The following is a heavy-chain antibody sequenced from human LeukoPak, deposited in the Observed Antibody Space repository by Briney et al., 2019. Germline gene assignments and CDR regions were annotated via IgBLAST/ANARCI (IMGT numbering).Heavy chain of an antibody. D-gene: IGHD3-3*01. CDR1: RHTLSDLT. Sequence: ASVKVSCKVSRHTLSDLTMHWVRQAPGKGLEWMGGFDPGNGEIIYAQKFQGRVTMTEDASTDTAYMELSSLKSEDTAVYYCAAGGLYDLLPYWGQGTLVTVSS. CDR3: AAGGLYDLLPY. V-gene: IGHV1-24*01. J-gene: IGHJ4*02. CDR2: FDPGNGEI.